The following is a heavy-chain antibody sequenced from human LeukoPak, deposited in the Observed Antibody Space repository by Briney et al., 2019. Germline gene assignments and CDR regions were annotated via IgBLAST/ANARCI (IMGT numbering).Heavy chain of an antibody. V-gene: IGHV4-59*01. CDR2: IYYSGST. J-gene: IGHJ6*02. CDR1: GGSISSYY. Sequence: SETLSLTCTVSGGSISSYYWSWIRQPPGKGLEWIGSIYYSGSTTYNPSLKSRVTISVDTSKNQFSLKLSSVTAADTAVYYCARGYGSGSYYNPYYYYYGMDVWGQGTTVTVSS. CDR3: ARGYGSGSYYNPYYYYYGMDV. D-gene: IGHD3-10*01.